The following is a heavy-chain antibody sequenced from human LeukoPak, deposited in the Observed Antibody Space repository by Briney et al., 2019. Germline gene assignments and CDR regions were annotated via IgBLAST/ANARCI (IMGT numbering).Heavy chain of an antibody. CDR3: ARDWRGYDGPYYFDY. D-gene: IGHD5-12*01. Sequence: PSETLSLTCTVSGGSISSSSYYWGWIRQPPGKGLEWIGSIYYSGSTYYNPSLKCRVTISVDTSKNQFSLKLSSVTAADTAVYYCARDWRGYDGPYYFDYWGQGTLVTVSS. V-gene: IGHV4-39*07. CDR1: GGSISSSSYY. J-gene: IGHJ4*02. CDR2: IYYSGST.